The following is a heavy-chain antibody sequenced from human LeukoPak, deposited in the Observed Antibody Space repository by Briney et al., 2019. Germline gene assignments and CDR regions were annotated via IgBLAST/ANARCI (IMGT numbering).Heavy chain of an antibody. J-gene: IGHJ6*03. CDR3: ARSVRRYSYGLTAGLDYYYYMDV. Sequence: GSLRLSCAASGFTFSSYAMSWVRQPPGKGLEWIGEINHSGSTNYNPSLKSRVTISVDTSKNQFSLKLSSVTAADTAVYYCARSVRRYSYGLTAGLDYYYYMDVWGKGTTVTVSS. D-gene: IGHD5-18*01. V-gene: IGHV4-34*01. CDR2: INHSGST. CDR1: GFTFSSYA.